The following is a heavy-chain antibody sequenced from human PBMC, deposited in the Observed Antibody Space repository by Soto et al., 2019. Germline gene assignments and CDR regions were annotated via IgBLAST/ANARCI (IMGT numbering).Heavy chain of an antibody. CDR2: IYPGDSDT. J-gene: IGHJ6*02. Sequence: PGESLKISCKGSGYSFTSYWIGWVRQMPGKGLEWMWIIYPGDSDTRYSPSFQGQVTISADKSISTAYLQWSSLKASDTAMYYCARGEEKEIYDILTGYIPRDYYYYGMDVWGQGTTVTVSS. D-gene: IGHD3-9*01. CDR1: GYSFTSYW. V-gene: IGHV5-51*01. CDR3: ARGEEKEIYDILTGYIPRDYYYYGMDV.